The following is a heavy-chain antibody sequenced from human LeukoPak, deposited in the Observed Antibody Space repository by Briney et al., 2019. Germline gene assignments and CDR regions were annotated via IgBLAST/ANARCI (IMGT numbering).Heavy chain of an antibody. V-gene: IGHV4-59*11. CDR2: IYDGRNT. J-gene: IGHJ5*02. CDR1: GVSISIHY. D-gene: IGHD3-3*01. CDR3: ARAGWGDDSWSGPAINWVDP. Sequence: SETLSLTCTVSGVSISIHYWSWIRQPPGKGLEWIGYIYDGRNTNYNPSLRSRVTISADTSKNQFSMQLTSVTAADTAVYYCARAGWGDDSWSGPAINWVDPWGQGTLITVSS.